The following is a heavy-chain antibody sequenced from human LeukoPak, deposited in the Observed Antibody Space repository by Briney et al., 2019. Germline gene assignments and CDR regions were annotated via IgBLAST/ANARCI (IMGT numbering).Heavy chain of an antibody. D-gene: IGHD3-10*01. CDR3: AALWFGDPGWFDP. Sequence: ASVKVSCKASGYTFTGYYMHCVRQAPGQGLEWMGWINPNSGGTNYAQKFQGRVTMTRDTSISTAYMELSRLRSDDTAVYYCAALWFGDPGWFDPWGQGTLVTVSS. CDR2: INPNSGGT. V-gene: IGHV1-2*02. J-gene: IGHJ5*02. CDR1: GYTFTGYY.